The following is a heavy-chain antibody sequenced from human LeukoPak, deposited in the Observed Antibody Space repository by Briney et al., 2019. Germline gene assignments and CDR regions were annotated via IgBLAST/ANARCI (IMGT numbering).Heavy chain of an antibody. CDR1: GESFSGYH. D-gene: IGHD3-22*01. CDR2: INPSGST. V-gene: IGHV4-34*01. CDR3: ARGRHDITMIVVVMTSVSYYLDV. Sequence: ASETLSLTCAVYGESFSGYHWTWIRQSPGKGLEWIGDINPSGSTYYNPSLKSRLTISVDTSKNQFSLKLRSVTAADTAVYYCARGRHDITMIVVVMTSVSYYLDVWGKGTTVTVS. J-gene: IGHJ6*03.